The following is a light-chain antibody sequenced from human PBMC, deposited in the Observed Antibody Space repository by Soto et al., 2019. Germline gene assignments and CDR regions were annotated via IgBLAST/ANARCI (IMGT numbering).Light chain of an antibody. J-gene: IGKJ1*01. CDR1: QSVTSSY. CDR2: GAS. CDR3: QQYGSSPLT. Sequence: EIVLTQSPGTLSLSPGEAATLSCRASQSVTSSYLAWYQQKPGQAPRLLIFGASSRATGIPDRFSGSGSGTDFILTISRLEPEDFAVYYCQQYGSSPLTFGQGTKVGI. V-gene: IGKV3-20*01.